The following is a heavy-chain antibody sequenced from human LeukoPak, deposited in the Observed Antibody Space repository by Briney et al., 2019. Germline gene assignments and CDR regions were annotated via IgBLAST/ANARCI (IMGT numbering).Heavy chain of an antibody. V-gene: IGHV3-23*01. J-gene: IGHJ4*02. CDR3: GAGVANGYYDF. Sequence: GGSLRLSCAASGFTFSSYGMTWVRQAPGKGLEWVSAITSSGGNTYYADAVKGRFTISRDSSKNTLYLQMSSLRAEDTAVYYCGAGVANGYYDFWGQGTLVTVSS. CDR2: ITSSGGNT. CDR1: GFTFSSYG. D-gene: IGHD3-22*01.